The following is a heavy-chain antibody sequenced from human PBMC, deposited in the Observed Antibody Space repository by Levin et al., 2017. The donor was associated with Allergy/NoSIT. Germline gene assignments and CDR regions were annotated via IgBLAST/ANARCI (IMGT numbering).Heavy chain of an antibody. CDR3: TRDVLGGFTVTTGDY. CDR2: IRSKAYGGTT. V-gene: IGHV3-49*03. Sequence: GGSLRLSCTASGFTFGDYAMSWFRQAPGKGLEWVGFIRSKAYGGTTEYAASVKGRFTISRDDSKSIAYLQMNSLKTEDTAVYYCTRDVLGGFTVTTGDYWGQGTLVTVSS. D-gene: IGHD4-17*01. CDR1: GFTFGDYA. J-gene: IGHJ4*02.